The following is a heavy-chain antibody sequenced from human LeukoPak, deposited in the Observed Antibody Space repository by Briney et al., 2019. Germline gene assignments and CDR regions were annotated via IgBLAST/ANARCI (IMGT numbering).Heavy chain of an antibody. V-gene: IGHV4-34*01. CDR2: INHSGST. CDR1: GGSFIGYS. J-gene: IGHJ4*02. CDR3: AKDPWELPDY. D-gene: IGHD1-26*01. Sequence: PSETLSLTCAVYGGSFIGYSLTWIRQPPGKGLEWIGEINHSGSTHFNPSLKSRVTISVDTSKNQFSLKLSSVTAADTAVYYCAKDPWELPDYWGQGTLVTVSS.